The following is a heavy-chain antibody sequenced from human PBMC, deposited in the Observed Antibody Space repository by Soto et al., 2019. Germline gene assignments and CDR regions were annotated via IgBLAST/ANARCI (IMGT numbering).Heavy chain of an antibody. Sequence: ASVKVSCKASGYTFTSYGISWVRQAPGQGLEWMGWISAYNGNTNYAQKPQGRVTMTTDTSTSTAYMELRSLRSDDTAVYYCARSTRRTVAPDYWGQGTLVTVSS. V-gene: IGHV1-18*04. D-gene: IGHD6-19*01. J-gene: IGHJ4*02. CDR3: ARSTRRTVAPDY. CDR2: ISAYNGNT. CDR1: GYTFTSYG.